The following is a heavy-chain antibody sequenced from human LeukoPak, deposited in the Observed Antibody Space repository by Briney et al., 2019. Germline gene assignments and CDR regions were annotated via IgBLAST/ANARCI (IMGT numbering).Heavy chain of an antibody. CDR3: ARVGSAYYYYMDV. CDR2: IRYDASND. D-gene: IGHD3-10*01. CDR1: GFTFSNYG. J-gene: IGHJ6*03. Sequence: GGSLRLSCAASGFTFSNYGMHWVRQAPGKGLEWLAYIRYDASNDYYADSVKGRFTISRDDSKNTLYLQMNSLRAEDTAVYYCARVGSAYYYYMDVWGKGTTVTISS. V-gene: IGHV3-30*02.